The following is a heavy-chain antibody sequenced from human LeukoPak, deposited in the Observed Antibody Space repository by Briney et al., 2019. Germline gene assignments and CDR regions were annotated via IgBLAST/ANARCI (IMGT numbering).Heavy chain of an antibody. CDR3: AKRYGSGSYYFDY. D-gene: IGHD3-10*01. V-gene: IGHV3-23*01. Sequence: GGSPRLSCAASGFTFSSYAMSWVRQAPGKGLEWVSAISGSGGSTYYADSVKGRFTISRDNSKNTLYLQMNSLRAEDTAVYYCAKRYGSGSYYFDYWGQGTLVTVSS. CDR2: ISGSGGST. J-gene: IGHJ4*02. CDR1: GFTFSSYA.